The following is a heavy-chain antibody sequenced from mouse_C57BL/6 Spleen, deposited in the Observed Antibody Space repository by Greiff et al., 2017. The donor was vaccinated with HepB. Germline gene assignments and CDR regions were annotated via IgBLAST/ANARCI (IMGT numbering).Heavy chain of an antibody. J-gene: IGHJ3*01. CDR1: GYTFTSYW. CDR2: IDPSDSYT. CDR3: ARPHYYGSSTWFAY. D-gene: IGHD1-1*01. V-gene: IGHV1-50*01. Sequence: QVQLQQPGAELVKPGASVKLSCKASGYTFTSYWMQWVKQRPGQGLEWIGEIDPSDSYTNYNQKFKGKATLTVDTSSSTAYMQLSSLTSEDSAVYYCARPHYYGSSTWFAYWGQGTLVTVSA.